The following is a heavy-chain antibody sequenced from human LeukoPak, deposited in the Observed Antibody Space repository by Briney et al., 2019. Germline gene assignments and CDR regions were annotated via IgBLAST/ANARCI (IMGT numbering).Heavy chain of an antibody. V-gene: IGHV3-15*01. J-gene: IGHJ4*02. CDR2: IKTKTDGGTT. CDR3: TNTPPPYYYDSSGYSDY. Sequence: PGGSLRLSCAASGFTFSNAWMSWVRQAPGKGLEWVGRIKTKTDGGTTDYAAPVKGRFTISRDDSKNTLYLQMNSLKTEDTAVYYCTNTPPPYYYDSSGYSDYWGQGTLVTVSS. CDR1: GFTFSNAW. D-gene: IGHD3-22*01.